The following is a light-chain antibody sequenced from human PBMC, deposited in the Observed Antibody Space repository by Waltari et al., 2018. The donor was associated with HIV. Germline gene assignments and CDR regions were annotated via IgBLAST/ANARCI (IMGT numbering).Light chain of an antibody. Sequence: QSALPQPPPASGSPGQPVPIPCTRTRRDVVGFTYVPRYQQHPGNAPKLMIYEVTKRPSGVPDRFSGSKSGNTASLTVSGLQAEDEADYYCSSYAGSSNLRVFGGGTKLTVL. V-gene: IGLV2-8*01. CDR1: RRDVVGFTY. J-gene: IGLJ2*01. CDR2: EVT. CDR3: SSYAGSSNLRV.